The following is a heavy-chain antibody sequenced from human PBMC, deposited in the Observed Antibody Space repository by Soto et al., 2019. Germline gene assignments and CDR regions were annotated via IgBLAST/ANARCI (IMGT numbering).Heavy chain of an antibody. V-gene: IGHV4-39*01. CDR2: VYYSGDT. D-gene: IGHD1-7*01. Sequence: QLQLQESGPGLVKPSETLSLTCTVSDGSINSNSYYWGWIRQPPGKGLEWIGSVYYSGDTYVNPSLKSRVTISVDTSKNQFSLRLSSVTAADTAVYYCARLRGNFISFIWFDPWGQGTLVTVSS. J-gene: IGHJ5*02. CDR3: ARLRGNFISFIWFDP. CDR1: DGSINSNSYY.